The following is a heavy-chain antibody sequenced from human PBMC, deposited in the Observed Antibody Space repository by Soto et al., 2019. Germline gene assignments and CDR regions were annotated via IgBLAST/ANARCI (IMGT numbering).Heavy chain of an antibody. J-gene: IGHJ1*01. CDR2: ISSSSSTI. D-gene: IGHD2-21*02. CDR1: GFTFSSYI. CDR3: ARGPGYCGGDCFLFQH. Sequence: GGSLRLSCAASGFTFSSYIMNWVRQAPGKGLEWVSYISSSSSTIYYADSVKGRFTISRDNAKNSLYLQMNSLRAEDTAVYYCARGPGYCGGDCFLFQHWGQGT. V-gene: IGHV3-48*01.